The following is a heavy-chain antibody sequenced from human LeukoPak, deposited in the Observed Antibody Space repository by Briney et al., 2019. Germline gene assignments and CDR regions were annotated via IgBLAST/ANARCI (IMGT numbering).Heavy chain of an antibody. Sequence: SETLSLTCTVSGGSMSSYYRSWIRQPPGKGLQWIGYIFYSGSIIYNPSLKSRVTISVDTSKNQFSLKLSSVTAADTAVYYCARHESDYGDYSTFDSWGQGTLVTVSS. J-gene: IGHJ4*02. CDR1: GGSMSSYY. CDR3: ARHESDYGDYSTFDS. V-gene: IGHV4-59*08. D-gene: IGHD4-17*01. CDR2: IFYSGSI.